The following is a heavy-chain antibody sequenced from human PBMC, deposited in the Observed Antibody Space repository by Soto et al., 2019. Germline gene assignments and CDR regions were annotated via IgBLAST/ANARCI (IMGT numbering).Heavy chain of an antibody. CDR2: VYHSGSTH. CDR1: GYSITSGYY. V-gene: IGHV4-38-2*01. CDR3: ARAYSSGWVDAFDI. D-gene: IGHD6-19*01. J-gene: IGHJ3*02. Sequence: SETLSLTCAVAGYSITSGYYWGWIRQPPGKGLECIGSVYHSGSTHYYNPSLKSRVTMSVDTSKNQFSLRLSSVTAADTAVYYCARAYSSGWVDAFDIWGQGTMVTVSS.